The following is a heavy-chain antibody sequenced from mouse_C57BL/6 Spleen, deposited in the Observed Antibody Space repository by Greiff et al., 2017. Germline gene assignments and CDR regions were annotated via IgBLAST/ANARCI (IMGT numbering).Heavy chain of an antibody. Sequence: VQLQQSGPELVKPGASVKISCKASGYTFTDYYMNWVKQSHGKSLEWIGDINPNNGGTSYNQKFKGKATLTVDKSSSTAYMELRSLTSEDSAVXYCAREEGNSFDDWGQGTTLTVSS. J-gene: IGHJ2*01. CDR3: AREEGNSFDD. CDR2: INPNNGGT. CDR1: GYTFTDYY. V-gene: IGHV1-26*01.